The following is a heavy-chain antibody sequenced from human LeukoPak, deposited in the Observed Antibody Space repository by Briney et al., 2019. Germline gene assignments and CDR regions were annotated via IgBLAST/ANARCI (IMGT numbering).Heavy chain of an antibody. J-gene: IGHJ3*02. CDR3: AKGGSLWGAGYLNDAFDI. CDR2: ISTSGGST. V-gene: IGHV3-23*01. CDR1: GFTFSNYA. Sequence: GGSLRLSCAASGFTFSNYAMSWVRQAPGQGLEWVSLISTSGGSTYYADSVKGQFTISRDNSKNTLYLQMNSLRAEDTAVYYCAKGGSLWGAGYLNDAFDIWGQGTKVTVSS. D-gene: IGHD3-16*01.